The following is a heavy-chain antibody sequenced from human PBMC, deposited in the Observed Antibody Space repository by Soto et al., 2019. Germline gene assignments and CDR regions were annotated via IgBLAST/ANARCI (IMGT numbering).Heavy chain of an antibody. Sequence: ASVKVSCKASGDNFSSYAISWVRQAPGQGLEWMGGLIPFFGTANYAQNVQGRVTITADKSTSTAYMELSSVRSEDTSGYYCASYATRFSPSYYGMDVWGQGTTVTVSS. CDR3: ASYATRFSPSYYGMDV. V-gene: IGHV1-69*06. CDR2: LIPFFGTA. CDR1: GDNFSSYA. J-gene: IGHJ6*02. D-gene: IGHD3-16*01.